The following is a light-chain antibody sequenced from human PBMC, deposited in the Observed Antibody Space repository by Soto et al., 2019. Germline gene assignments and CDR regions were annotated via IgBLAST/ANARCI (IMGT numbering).Light chain of an antibody. CDR3: QQYGSSPRT. V-gene: IGKV3-20*01. CDR2: GAS. CDR1: QSVSSNY. Sequence: EMVLTQSPGTLSLSPGERATLSCRASQSVSSNYLAWYQQKPGQAPRLLIYGASSRATGIPDRFSGSGSGTDFTFTISRLEPEDFAIYYCQQYGSSPRTFGQGTKVDIK. J-gene: IGKJ1*01.